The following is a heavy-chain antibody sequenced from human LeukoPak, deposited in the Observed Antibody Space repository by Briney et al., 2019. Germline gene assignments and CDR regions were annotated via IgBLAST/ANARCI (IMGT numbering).Heavy chain of an antibody. Sequence: GSLRLSCAASGFTFSSYAMHWVRQAPGKGLEYVSAISSNGDSTYYANSVRGRFTISRDNSKNTLYLQMNSLRAEDTAVYYCAKDPHGSRSYYYYMDVWGKGTTVTVSS. CDR2: ISSNGDST. CDR3: AKDPHGSRSYYYYMDV. J-gene: IGHJ6*03. CDR1: GFTFSSYA. D-gene: IGHD2-15*01. V-gene: IGHV3-64*01.